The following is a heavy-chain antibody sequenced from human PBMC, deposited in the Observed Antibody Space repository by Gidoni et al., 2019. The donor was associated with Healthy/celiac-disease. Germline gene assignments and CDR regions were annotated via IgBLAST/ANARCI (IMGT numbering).Heavy chain of an antibody. CDR2: ISGSGGST. CDR1: GFTFSSYA. J-gene: IGHJ6*03. D-gene: IGHD6-19*01. CDR3: AKAEKYSSGWYSFPYYYYMDV. V-gene: IGHV3-23*01. Sequence: EVQLLESGGGLVQPGGSLRLSCAASGFTFSSYAMSWVRQAPGKGLEWVSAISGSGGSTYYADSVKGRFTISRDNSKNTLYLQMNSLRAEDTAVYYCAKAEKYSSGWYSFPYYYYMDVWGKGTTVTVSS.